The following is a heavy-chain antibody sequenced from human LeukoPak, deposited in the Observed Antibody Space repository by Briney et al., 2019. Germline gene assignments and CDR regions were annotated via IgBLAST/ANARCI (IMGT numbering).Heavy chain of an antibody. D-gene: IGHD3-10*01. CDR2: ISHSGST. Sequence: SETLSLTCTVSGGSISNYYWNWIRQFPGKGLEWIGYISHSGSTNYSPSLESRVTIDPSKNQFSLKVISVTAADAAVYYCARDSGTAGEVKFDPWGQGTLVTVSS. CDR3: ARDSGTAGEVKFDP. CDR1: GGSISNYY. V-gene: IGHV4-59*01. J-gene: IGHJ5*02.